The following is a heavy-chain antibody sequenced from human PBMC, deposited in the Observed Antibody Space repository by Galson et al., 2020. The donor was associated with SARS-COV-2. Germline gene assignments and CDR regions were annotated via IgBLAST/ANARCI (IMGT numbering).Heavy chain of an antibody. Sequence: ASVKVSCKASGYTFTTYYIHWVRQAPGQGLEWMGVINPSGGSTTYAQKFQGRVTMTRDTSTNTVYMDLSSLRSEDTAVFYCARAMYTNFYYFDYWGQGTLVTVSS. D-gene: IGHD1-1*01. CDR2: INPSGGST. V-gene: IGHV1-46*01. CDR3: ARAMYTNFYYFDY. CDR1: GYTFTTYY. J-gene: IGHJ4*02.